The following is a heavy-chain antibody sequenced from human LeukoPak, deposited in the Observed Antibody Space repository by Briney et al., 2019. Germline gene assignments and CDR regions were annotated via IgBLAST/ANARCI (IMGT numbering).Heavy chain of an antibody. V-gene: IGHV3-23*01. D-gene: IGHD2-8*01. Sequence: GGSLRLSCAASGFTCSSYGMTWLRQTPAKGLEWVSAISGSGETTYYSDSVKGRFTISRDNSKHTLFLQMTSLRVEDAAMYYCAKTNGYFDQWGQGTLVAVSS. CDR2: ISGSGETT. CDR3: AKTNGYFDQ. J-gene: IGHJ4*02. CDR1: GFTCSSYG.